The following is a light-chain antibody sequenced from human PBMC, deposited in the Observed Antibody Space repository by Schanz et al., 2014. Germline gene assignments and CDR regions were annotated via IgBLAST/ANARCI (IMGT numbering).Light chain of an antibody. CDR2: GVS. V-gene: IGLV2-14*01. Sequence: QSALPQPASVSGSPGQSITISCTGTSSDVGGHHYVSWYQQHPGKAPKLIIYGVSNRPSGVSNRFSGSKSGNTASLTVSGLQAEDEADYYCSSYAGSNNLVFGGGTKLTVL. J-gene: IGLJ2*01. CDR3: SSYAGSNNLV. CDR1: SSDVGGHHY.